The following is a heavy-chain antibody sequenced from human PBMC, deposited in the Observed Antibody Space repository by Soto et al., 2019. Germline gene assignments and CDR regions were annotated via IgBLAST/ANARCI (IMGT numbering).Heavy chain of an antibody. CDR3: ARSGVGYCSSTSCYVPSMIFDY. CDR2: IYYSGST. CDR1: GGSISSGGYY. J-gene: IGHJ4*02. Sequence: SETLSLTCTVSGGSISSGGYYWSWIRQHPGKGLEWIGYIYYSGSTYYNPSLKSRVTISVDTSKNQFSLKLSSVTAADTAVYYCARSGVGYCSSTSCYVPSMIFDYRGQGTLVTVSS. V-gene: IGHV4-31*03. D-gene: IGHD2-2*01.